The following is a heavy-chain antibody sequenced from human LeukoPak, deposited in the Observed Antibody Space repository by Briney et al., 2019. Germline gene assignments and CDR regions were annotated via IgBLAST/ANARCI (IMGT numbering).Heavy chain of an antibody. CDR2: IYHGGST. Sequence: SSGTLSLTCAVSGGSISSSNWWSWVRQPPGKGLEWIGEIYHGGSTTYNPSLQSRVTMSVDTSKNEFFLKLSPVTAADTAVYYCARGRYGDYVGEDGFDMWGQGTMVTVSS. D-gene: IGHD4-17*01. CDR3: ARGRYGDYVGEDGFDM. V-gene: IGHV4-4*02. J-gene: IGHJ3*02. CDR1: GGSISSSNW.